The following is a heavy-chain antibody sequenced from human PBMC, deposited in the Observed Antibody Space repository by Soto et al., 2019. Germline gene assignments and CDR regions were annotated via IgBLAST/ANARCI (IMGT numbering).Heavy chain of an antibody. CDR1: GGSISSSSYY. CDR3: AVPAASVAGASGSYYYYGMDV. J-gene: IGHJ6*02. CDR2: IYYSGSP. D-gene: IGHD6-19*01. Sequence: SETLSLTCTVSGGSISSSSYYWGWIRQPPGKGLEWIGYIYYSGSPYYNPSLKSRVTISVDTSKNQFSLKLSSVTAADTAVYYCAVPAASVAGASGSYYYYGMDVWGQGTTVTVSS. V-gene: IGHV4-39*01.